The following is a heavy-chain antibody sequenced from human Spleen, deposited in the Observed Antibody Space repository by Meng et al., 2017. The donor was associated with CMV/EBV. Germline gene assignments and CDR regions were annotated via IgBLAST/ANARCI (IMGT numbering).Heavy chain of an antibody. D-gene: IGHD3-10*01. V-gene: IGHV1-18*01. CDR1: GYTFSSYG. Sequence: ASVKVSCKASGYTFSSYGISWVRQAPGQGLEWMGWISGHNGNTNHAQKVQGRVSMSTDTSTSTAYMELRSLRPDDTAVYYCAREGMMVRGWRASSFDYWGQGSLVTVSS. CDR2: ISGHNGNT. CDR3: AREGMMVRGWRASSFDY. J-gene: IGHJ4*02.